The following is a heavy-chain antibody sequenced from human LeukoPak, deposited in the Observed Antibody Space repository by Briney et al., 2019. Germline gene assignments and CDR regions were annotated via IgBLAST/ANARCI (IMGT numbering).Heavy chain of an antibody. CDR3: ARAKEGVAGFFDY. CDR1: GGSFSGYY. J-gene: IGHJ4*02. D-gene: IGHD6-19*01. CDR2: INHSGST. Sequence: PSETLSLTCAVYGGSFSGYYWSWIRQPPGKGLEWIGEINHSGSTNYNPSLKSRVTISVDTSKNQFSLKLSSVTAADTAVYYCARAKEGVAGFFDYWGRGTLVTVSS. V-gene: IGHV4-34*01.